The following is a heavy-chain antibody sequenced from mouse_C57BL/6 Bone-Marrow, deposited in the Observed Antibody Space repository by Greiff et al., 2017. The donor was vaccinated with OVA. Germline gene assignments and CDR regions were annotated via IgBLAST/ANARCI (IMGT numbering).Heavy chain of an antibody. J-gene: IGHJ3*01. CDR1: GYTFTNYW. CDR2: IYPGGGYT. CDR3: SSADEGWFAY. V-gene: IGHV1-63*01. Sequence: VMLVESGAELVRPGTSVKMSCKASGYTFTNYWIGWAKQRPGHGLEWIEDIYPGGGYTNSNEKVKGKATLTADKSSSTDYMQFSSLTSDDSSSYYCSSADEGWFAYWGRGTLVTVSA.